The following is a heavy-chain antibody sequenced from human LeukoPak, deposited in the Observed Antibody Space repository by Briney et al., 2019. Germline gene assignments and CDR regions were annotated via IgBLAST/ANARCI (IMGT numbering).Heavy chain of an antibody. V-gene: IGHV3-66*01. CDR2: IYPGGLT. J-gene: IGHJ4*02. Sequence: GGSLRLSCAASGFTVSSNYMSWVRQTPGKGLEWVSVIYPGGLTFYADSVKGRFTISRDNSKNILYLQMSSLRAEDTAVFYCARGLMLTFGGSPYYFDHWGRGTLVTVSS. D-gene: IGHD3-16*01. CDR3: ARGLMLTFGGSPYYFDH. CDR1: GFTVSSNY.